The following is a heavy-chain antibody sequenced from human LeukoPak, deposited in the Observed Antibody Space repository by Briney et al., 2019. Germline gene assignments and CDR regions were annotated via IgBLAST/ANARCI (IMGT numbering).Heavy chain of an antibody. CDR3: AKDWLDSSGSFFDY. CDR1: GFTFSSYD. D-gene: IGHD6-19*01. J-gene: IGHJ4*02. Sequence: GGSLRLSCAASGFTFSSYDMHWVRQAPGKGLEWVAVISYDGSNKYYADSVKGRFTISRDNSKNTLYLQMNSLRAEDTAVYYCAKDWLDSSGSFFDYWGQGTLVTVSS. CDR2: ISYDGSNK. V-gene: IGHV3-30*18.